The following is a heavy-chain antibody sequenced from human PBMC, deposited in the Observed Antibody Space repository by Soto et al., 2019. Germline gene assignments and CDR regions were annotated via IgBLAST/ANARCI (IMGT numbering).Heavy chain of an antibody. CDR2: INAGNGKT. CDR1: GGTFSNYA. J-gene: IGHJ5*01. D-gene: IGHD5-12*01. CDR3: ARGIWVATTADYSLDS. Sequence: ASVKVSCKASGGTFSNYAFSWVRQAPGQRLEWMGWINAGNGKTKYSQNFQGRVTITRDTSASIAYMEVNGLRSEDTAVYYCARGIWVATTADYSLDSWG. V-gene: IGHV1-3*01.